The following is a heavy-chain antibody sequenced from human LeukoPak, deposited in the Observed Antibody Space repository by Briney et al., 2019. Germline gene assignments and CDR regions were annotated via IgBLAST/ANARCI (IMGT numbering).Heavy chain of an antibody. J-gene: IGHJ4*02. V-gene: IGHV1-69*13. CDR3: ARGEQQLVGPYYFDY. CDR2: IIPIFGTA. Sequence: SVKVSCQASGGTFSSYAISWVRQAPGQGLEWMGGIIPIFGTANYAQKFQGRVTITADESTSTAYMELSSLRSEDTAVDYCARGEQQLVGPYYFDYWGQGTLVTVSS. CDR1: GGTFSSYA. D-gene: IGHD6-13*01.